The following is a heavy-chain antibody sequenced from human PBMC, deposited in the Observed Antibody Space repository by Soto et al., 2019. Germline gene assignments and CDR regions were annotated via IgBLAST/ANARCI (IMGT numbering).Heavy chain of an antibody. D-gene: IGHD6-19*01. CDR3: AAHSGGWPYFDY. Sequence: SVKVSCKASGYTFTYRYLHWVRQAPGQALEWMGWITPFNGNTNYAQKFQDRVTITRDRSMSTAYMELSSLRSEDTAMYYCAAHSGGWPYFDYWGQGTLVTVSS. J-gene: IGHJ4*02. CDR2: ITPFNGNT. V-gene: IGHV1-45*02. CDR1: GYTFTYRY.